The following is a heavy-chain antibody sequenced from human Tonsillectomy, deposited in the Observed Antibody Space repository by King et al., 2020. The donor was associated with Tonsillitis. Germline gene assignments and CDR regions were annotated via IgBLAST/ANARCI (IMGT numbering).Heavy chain of an antibody. V-gene: IGHV3-64D*06. D-gene: IGHD3-10*01. CDR3: VKERGPRVAFDI. CDR2: ISSNGGST. J-gene: IGHJ3*02. CDR1: GFTFSSYA. Sequence: VQLVESGGGLVQPGGSLRFSCSASGFTFSSYAMHWVRQAPGKGLEYVSVISSNGGSTYYADSVKGRFTISRDNSKNTLYLQMSSLRVEDTAVYYCVKERGPRVAFDIWGQGTMVTVSS.